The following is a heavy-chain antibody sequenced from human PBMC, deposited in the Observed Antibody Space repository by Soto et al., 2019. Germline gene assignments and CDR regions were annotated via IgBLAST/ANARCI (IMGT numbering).Heavy chain of an antibody. CDR1: GGSISRSNW. Sequence: QVQLQHSGRGLVQPSGTLSLTCAVSGGSISRSNWWSWVRQPPGKELEWIGEIYHSGRTNYNSSLKSPVTISGDQTHNQAPLKRSSVAAADTAVYYSVSLGGQIDYRGQGTPVTVAA. J-gene: IGHJ4*02. D-gene: IGHD2-15*01. CDR3: VSLGGQIDY. CDR2: IYHSGRT. V-gene: IGHV4-4*02.